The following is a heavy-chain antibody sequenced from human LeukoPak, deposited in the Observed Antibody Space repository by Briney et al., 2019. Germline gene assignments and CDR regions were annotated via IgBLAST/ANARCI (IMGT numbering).Heavy chain of an antibody. Sequence: PSETLSLTCTVSGGSISSTIYYWGWIRQPPGKGLEWIGNIYYSGNTSYNPSLRGRVTISVGTSKNQFSLKLSSVTATDTGVYYCTSLKAAAGLDWGQGTLVTVSS. J-gene: IGHJ4*02. D-gene: IGHD6-13*01. CDR1: GGSISSTIYY. CDR2: IYYSGNT. V-gene: IGHV4-39*01. CDR3: TSLKAAAGLD.